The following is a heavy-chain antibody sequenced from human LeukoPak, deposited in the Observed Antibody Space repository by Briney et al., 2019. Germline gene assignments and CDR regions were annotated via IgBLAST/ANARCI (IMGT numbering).Heavy chain of an antibody. CDR2: ISNDGGNK. D-gene: IGHD6-13*01. CDR3: AKGPGVSSWYAIKNRLDP. J-gene: IGHJ5*02. V-gene: IGHV3-30*18. CDR1: GFTFSSDG. Sequence: RGSLRPSCAASGFTFSSDGMDWVRQAPGKGLEWGAVISNDGGNKYYADSVKRRFTISRDHSKNTLYLQTISLRAEDTAGYNCAKGPGVSSWYAIKNRLDPWGQGTLVTVSS.